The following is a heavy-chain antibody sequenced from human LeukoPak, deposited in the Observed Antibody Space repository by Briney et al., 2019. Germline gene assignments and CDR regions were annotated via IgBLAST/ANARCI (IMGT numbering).Heavy chain of an antibody. D-gene: IGHD2-21*01. CDR3: SRGGVFHGFDI. J-gene: IGHJ3*02. CDR1: GFTFSNYW. CDR2: IDSDGSST. Sequence: QSGGSLRLSCAASGFTFSNYWMHWVRQAPGKGLVWVSRIDSDGSSTIYADSVKGRFTISRDNAKNTLYLQMDSLRAEDTAAYYCSRGGVFHGFDIWGQGTTVTVSS. V-gene: IGHV3-74*01.